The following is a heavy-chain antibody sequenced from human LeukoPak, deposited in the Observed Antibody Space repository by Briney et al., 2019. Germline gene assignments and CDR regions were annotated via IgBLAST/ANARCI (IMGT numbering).Heavy chain of an antibody. CDR3: ARAVALREWELLRY. J-gene: IGHJ4*02. D-gene: IGHD1-26*01. CDR1: GYTFTSYA. V-gene: IGHV1-3*01. Sequence: GASVKVSCKASGYTFTSYAMHWVRQAPGQRLEWMGWINAGNGNTKYSQKFQGRVTITRDTSASTAHMELSSLRSEDTAVYYCARAVALREWELLRYWGQGTLVTVSS. CDR2: INAGNGNT.